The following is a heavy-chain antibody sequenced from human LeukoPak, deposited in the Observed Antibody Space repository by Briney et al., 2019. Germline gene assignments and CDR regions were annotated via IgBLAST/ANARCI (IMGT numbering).Heavy chain of an antibody. CDR2: IKQDGSEE. CDR1: GVNFSSYW. V-gene: IGHV3-7*01. Sequence: GGSLRLSCAVSGVNFSSYWMSWVRQPPGKGLEWVANIKQDGSEEYYVDSVKGRFTISTDNAKNSLCLQMNSLRAEDTAVYYCARDAYYDFWSGYSRYFDYWGQGTLVTVSS. D-gene: IGHD3-3*01. CDR3: ARDAYYDFWSGYSRYFDY. J-gene: IGHJ4*02.